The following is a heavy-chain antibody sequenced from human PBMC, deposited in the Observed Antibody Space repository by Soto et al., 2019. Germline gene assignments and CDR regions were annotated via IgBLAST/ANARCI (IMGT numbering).Heavy chain of an antibody. D-gene: IGHD3-16*01. CDR3: ARLIGVSLFPFPDDLDY. J-gene: IGHJ4*02. Sequence: QVQLVQSGAEVKKPGASVKVSCKASGYTFTSYGISWVRQAPGQGLEWMGWISAYNGNTNYAQKLQVRVTMTTDTATSTAYMELRSLRSDDTAVYYCARLIGVSLFPFPDDLDYWGQGTLVTVSS. V-gene: IGHV1-18*01. CDR1: GYTFTSYG. CDR2: ISAYNGNT.